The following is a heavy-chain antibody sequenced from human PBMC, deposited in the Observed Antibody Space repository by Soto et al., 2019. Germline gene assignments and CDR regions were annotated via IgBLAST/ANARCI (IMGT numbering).Heavy chain of an antibody. CDR1: GFTFSSYG. CDR2: IWYDGSNK. V-gene: IGHV3-33*08. Sequence: PGGSLRLSCAASGFTFSSYGMHWVRQAPGKGLEWVAVIWYDGSNKYYADSVKGRFTISRDNSKNTLYLQMNSLRAEDTAVYYCARDFRLGPEEYYYGMDVWGQGTTVTVSS. CDR3: ARDFRLGPEEYYYGMDV. J-gene: IGHJ6*02.